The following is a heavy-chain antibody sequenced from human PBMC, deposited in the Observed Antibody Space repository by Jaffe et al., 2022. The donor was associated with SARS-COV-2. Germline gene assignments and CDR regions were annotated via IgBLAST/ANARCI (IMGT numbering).Heavy chain of an antibody. V-gene: IGHV1-3*01. J-gene: IGHJ2*01. CDR2: INAGNGNT. Sequence: QVQLVQSGAEVKKPGASVKVSCKASGYTFTSYAMHWVRQAPGQRLEWMGWINAGNGNTKYSQKFQGRVTITRDTSASTAYMELSSLRSEDTAVYYCASQYYYGSGRSPGWYFDLWGRGTLVTVSS. CDR1: GYTFTSYA. D-gene: IGHD3-10*01. CDR3: ASQYYYGSGRSPGWYFDL.